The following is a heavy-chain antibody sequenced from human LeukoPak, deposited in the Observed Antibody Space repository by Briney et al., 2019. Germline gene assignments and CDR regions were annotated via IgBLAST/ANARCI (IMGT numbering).Heavy chain of an antibody. J-gene: IGHJ3*02. CDR1: GFPFSTYA. CDR3: AKDGYGDSVRLDGAFDI. D-gene: IGHD4-17*01. Sequence: GGSLRLSCAASGFPFSTYAMSWVRQAPGKGLEWVSAISGSGGSTYYADSVKGRFTISRDNSKNTLYLQMNSLRAEDTALYYCAKDGYGDSVRLDGAFDIWGQGAMVTVSS. CDR2: ISGSGGST. V-gene: IGHV3-23*01.